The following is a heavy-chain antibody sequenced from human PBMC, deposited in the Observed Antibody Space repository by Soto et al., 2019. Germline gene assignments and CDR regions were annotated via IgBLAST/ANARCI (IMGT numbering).Heavy chain of an antibody. J-gene: IGHJ4*02. D-gene: IGHD2-2*02. CDR2: ISAYNGNT. CDR3: ANGELVPAAIEVDEMDY. V-gene: IGHV1-18*01. CDR1: GYTFTSYG. Sequence: ASVKVSCKASGYTFTSYGISWVRQAPGQGLEWMGWISAYNGNTNYAQKLQGRVTMTTDTSTSTAYMELRSLRSDDTAVYYCANGELVPAAIEVDEMDYCGQGTLVTVSS.